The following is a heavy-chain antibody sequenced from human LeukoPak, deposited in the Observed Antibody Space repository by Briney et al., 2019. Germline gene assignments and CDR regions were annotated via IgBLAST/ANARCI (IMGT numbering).Heavy chain of an antibody. V-gene: IGHV4-59*08. J-gene: IGHJ4*02. CDR1: GGSISSYY. CDR3: ARQGDYIGY. CDR2: IYYSGST. Sequence: SETLSLTCTVSGGSISSYYWSWIRQPPGKGLEWIGYIYYSGSTNYNPSPKSRVTISVDTSKNQFSLKLSSVTAADTAVYYCARQGDYIGYWGQGTLVTVSS.